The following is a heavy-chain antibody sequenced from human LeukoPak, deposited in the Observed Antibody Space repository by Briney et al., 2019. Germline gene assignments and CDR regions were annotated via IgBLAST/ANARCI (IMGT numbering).Heavy chain of an antibody. CDR3: ASDRVSAAGTSYNWFDP. D-gene: IGHD6-13*01. CDR2: IYTSGST. V-gene: IGHV4-4*07. Sequence: SETLSLTCTVSGGSISSYYWSWIRQPAGKGLEWIGRIYTSGSTNYNPSLKSRATMSVDTSKNQFSLKLSSVTAADTAVYYCASDRVSAAGTSYNWFDPWGQGTLVTVSS. CDR1: GGSISSYY. J-gene: IGHJ5*02.